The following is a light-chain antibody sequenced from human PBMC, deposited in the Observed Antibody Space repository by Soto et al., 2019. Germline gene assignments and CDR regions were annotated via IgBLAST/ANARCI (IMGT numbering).Light chain of an antibody. CDR1: QTISSW. CDR3: QHYNSYSEA. CDR2: KAS. Sequence: DIQMTQSPSTLSGSLGDGVTITCRASQTISSWLAWYQQKPGKAPKLLINKASTLKSGVPSRFSGSGSGTEFTLTISSLQPDDFATYYCQHYNSYSEAFGQGTKVELK. J-gene: IGKJ1*01. V-gene: IGKV1-5*03.